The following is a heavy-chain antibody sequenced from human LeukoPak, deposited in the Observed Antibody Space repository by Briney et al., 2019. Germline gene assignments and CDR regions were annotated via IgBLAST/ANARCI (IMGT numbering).Heavy chain of an antibody. CDR2: ISDIGSI. J-gene: IGHJ4*02. CDR1: GGSISSYY. V-gene: IGHV4-59*08. D-gene: IGHD2/OR15-2a*01. CDR3: AGHHPRNTVDF. Sequence: PSETLSLTCTVSGGSISSYYWSWIRQPAGKGLEWIAYISDIGSINYNPSLKSRVTISLDTSKNQFSLKLSSVTAADTAVYYCAGHHPRNTVDFWGQGTLVTVFS.